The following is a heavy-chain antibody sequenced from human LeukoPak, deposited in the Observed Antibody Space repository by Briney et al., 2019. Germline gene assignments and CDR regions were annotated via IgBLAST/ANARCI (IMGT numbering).Heavy chain of an antibody. Sequence: PSETLALTCTISGGSISSGGYYWSWIRQHPGKGREWIGYIYYSGSTYYNPSLMSRVTISVDTSKTQFSLKLSSVTAADTAVYYCARGLYSSSWYWFDPWGQGTLVTVSS. D-gene: IGHD6-13*01. J-gene: IGHJ5*02. CDR1: GGSISSGGYY. V-gene: IGHV4-31*03. CDR3: ARGLYSSSWYWFDP. CDR2: IYYSGST.